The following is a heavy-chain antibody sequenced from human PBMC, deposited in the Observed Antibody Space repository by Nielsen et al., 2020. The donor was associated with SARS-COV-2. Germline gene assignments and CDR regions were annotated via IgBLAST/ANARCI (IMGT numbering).Heavy chain of an antibody. J-gene: IGHJ5*02. CDR3: ARVKRGRPIWFGKYNWFDP. D-gene: IGHD3-10*01. V-gene: IGHV1-69*13. Sequence: SVKVSCKASGGTFSSYAISWVRQAPGQGLEWMGGIIPIFGTANYAKKFQGRVMITADESTSTAYMELSSLRSEDTAVYYCARVKRGRPIWFGKYNWFDPWGQGTLVTVSS. CDR2: IIPIFGTA. CDR1: GGTFSSYA.